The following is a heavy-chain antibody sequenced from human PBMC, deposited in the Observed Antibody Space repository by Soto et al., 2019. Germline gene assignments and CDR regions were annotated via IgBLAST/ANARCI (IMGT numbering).Heavy chain of an antibody. CDR3: ARIASTGRGWDV. CDR2: IKQDGSEK. CDR1: GFTFSSYW. V-gene: IGHV3-7*01. D-gene: IGHD6-13*01. Sequence: EVQLVESGGGLVQPGGSLRLTCADPGFTFSSYWMSWVRQAPVKGLEWVGNIKQDGSEKNYVDSVKGRFTISRDNAKNSLYLQMNSLRAEDTAVYYCARIASTGRGWDVWGQGTTVVVSS. J-gene: IGHJ6*02.